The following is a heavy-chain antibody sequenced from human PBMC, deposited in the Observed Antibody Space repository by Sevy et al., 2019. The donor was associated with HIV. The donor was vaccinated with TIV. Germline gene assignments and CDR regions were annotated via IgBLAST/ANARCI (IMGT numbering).Heavy chain of an antibody. D-gene: IGHD3-10*01. Sequence: GGSLRLSCAASGFTFSGSAIHWVRQASGKGLEWVGRIRSKSNSHATAYAASVKGRFTISRDDSKNTAYLQMNSLKTEDTAVYYCTRHRLSMVRGIIMANYSDYWGPGTLVTVSS. CDR1: GFTFSGSA. CDR3: TRHRLSMVRGIIMANYSDY. V-gene: IGHV3-73*01. CDR2: IRSKSNSHAT. J-gene: IGHJ4*02.